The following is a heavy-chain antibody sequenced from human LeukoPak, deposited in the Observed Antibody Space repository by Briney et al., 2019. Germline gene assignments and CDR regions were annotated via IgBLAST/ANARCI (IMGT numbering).Heavy chain of an antibody. CDR3: AKDRGSGSTELDY. CDR1: GFTFSSYG. D-gene: IGHD3-10*01. Sequence: GRSLRLSCAASGFTFSSYGMHWVRQAPGKGLEWVAVISYDGSNKYYADPVKGRFTISRDNSKNTLYLQMNSLRAEDTAVYYCAKDRGSGSTELDYWGQGTLVTVSS. V-gene: IGHV3-30*18. CDR2: ISYDGSNK. J-gene: IGHJ4*02.